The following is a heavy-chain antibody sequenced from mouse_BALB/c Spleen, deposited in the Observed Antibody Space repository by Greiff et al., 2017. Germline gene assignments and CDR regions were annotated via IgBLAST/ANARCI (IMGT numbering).Heavy chain of an antibody. CDR2: IDPENGNT. CDR1: GFNIKDYY. V-gene: IGHV14-1*02. D-gene: IGHD2-4*01. Sequence: EVQLQQSGAELVRPGALVKLSCKASGFNIKDYYMHWVKQRPEQGLEWIGWIDPENGNTIYDPKFQGKASITADTSSNTAYLQLSSLTSEDTAVYYCARSYDYDGYYAMDYWGQGTSVTVSS. J-gene: IGHJ4*01. CDR3: ARSYDYDGYYAMDY.